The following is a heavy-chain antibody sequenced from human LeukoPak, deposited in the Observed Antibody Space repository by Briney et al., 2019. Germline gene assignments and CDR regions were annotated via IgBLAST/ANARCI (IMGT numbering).Heavy chain of an antibody. D-gene: IGHD6-6*01. CDR1: GFSFSSYA. Sequence: GGALRLSCAASGFSFSSYAMSWVRQTPGKGLEWVSGISGGGGSTYYADSVKGRFTISRDNSKNTLYLQMNSLRAEDTAIYYCAKDLGSSSSVSDYFDSWGQGTLVTVSS. CDR3: AKDLGSSSSVSDYFDS. J-gene: IGHJ4*02. V-gene: IGHV3-23*01. CDR2: ISGGGGST.